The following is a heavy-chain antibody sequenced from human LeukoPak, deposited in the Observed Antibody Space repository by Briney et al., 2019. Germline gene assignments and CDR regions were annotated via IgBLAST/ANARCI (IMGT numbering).Heavy chain of an antibody. CDR1: GFTFTDHY. CDR3: VREGEGPLSKDFDY. D-gene: IGHD2/OR15-2a*01. V-gene: IGHV1-2*02. Sequence: ASMKVSCKSSGFTFTDHYIHWVRQGPGQGLEWMGYIGPHSTFTSSPQEFRGMVTMTKDSSMSTAYMELTRLTSDDAAVYYCVREGEGPLSKDFDYWGQGTLVTVSS. CDR2: IGPHSTFT. J-gene: IGHJ4*02.